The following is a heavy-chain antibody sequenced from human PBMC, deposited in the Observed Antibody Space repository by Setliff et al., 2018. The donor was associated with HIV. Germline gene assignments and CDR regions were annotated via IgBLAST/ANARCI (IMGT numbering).Heavy chain of an antibody. J-gene: IGHJ6*02. CDR2: IIPIFGSI. CDR3: ARVPNQELYFYGMDV. V-gene: IGHV1-69*05. Sequence: GASVKVSCKASGGTFSNYAISWVRQAPGQGLEWMGGIIPIFGSINYAQKFQGRVTSTTDESTSTAYMELSSLRSEDTAVYYCARVPNQELYFYGMDVWGQGTTVTVS. CDR1: GGTFSNYA. D-gene: IGHD1-7*01.